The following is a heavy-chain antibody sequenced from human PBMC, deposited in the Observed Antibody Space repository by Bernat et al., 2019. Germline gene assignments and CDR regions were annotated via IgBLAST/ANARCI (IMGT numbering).Heavy chain of an antibody. CDR1: GGSFSGYY. CDR2: INHSGST. CDR3: ALAARGYYYYYCMDV. J-gene: IGHJ6*03. Sequence: QVQLQQWGAGLLKPSETLSLPCAVYGGSFSGYYWSWIRQPPGKGLEWIGEINHSGSTNYNPSLKSRVTISVDTSKNQFSLKLSSVTAADTAVYYCALAARGYYYYYCMDVWGKGTTVTVSS. V-gene: IGHV4-34*01. D-gene: IGHD6-6*01.